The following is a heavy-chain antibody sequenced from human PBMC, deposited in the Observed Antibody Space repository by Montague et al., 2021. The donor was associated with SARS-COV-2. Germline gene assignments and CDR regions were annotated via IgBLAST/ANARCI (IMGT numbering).Heavy chain of an antibody. D-gene: IGHD5-24*01. V-gene: IGHV2-5*02. CDR1: GFSLNASGVG. CDR3: AHSPIERGF. Sequence: LALVKPTQTLTLTCTFSGFSLNASGVGVGWIRQPPGKALEWLASIYWDDDKRYSPSLKTRLTITKDTSKSQVVLRMTNVDPVDTATYYCAHSPIERGFWGQGTLVTVSS. CDR2: IYWDDDK. J-gene: IGHJ4*02.